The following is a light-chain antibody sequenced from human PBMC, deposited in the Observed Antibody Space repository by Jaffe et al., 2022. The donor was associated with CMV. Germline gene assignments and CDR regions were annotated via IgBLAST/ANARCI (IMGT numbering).Light chain of an antibody. CDR3: QQYIDWPQG. CDR1: QGIGSN. J-gene: IGKJ3*01. CDR2: DAS. V-gene: IGKV3-15*01. Sequence: EIVMTQSPATLSVSPGERATLSCRASQGIGSNLAWYQQKPGQPPRLLIYDASARATGVPDRFIGSGYGTDFTLTISSLQSEDFAVYYCQQYIDWPQGFGPGTKVDIK.